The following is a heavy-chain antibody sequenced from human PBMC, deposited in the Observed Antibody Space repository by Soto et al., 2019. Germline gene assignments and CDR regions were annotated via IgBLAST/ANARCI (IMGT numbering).Heavy chain of an antibody. CDR2: SSGSGTTI. CDR3: ARVGDVGAFDI. Sequence: QVQLVESGGGLVKPGGSLRLSCAASGFTFIDYYMSWIRQAPGQGLEWVSYSSGSGTTIFYADSVKGRFPISRDNAKNSLYLQMNSLRAEDTAVYYCARVGDVGAFDIWCQGTMVTVSS. V-gene: IGHV3-11*01. J-gene: IGHJ3*02. CDR1: GFTFIDYY. D-gene: IGHD1-26*01.